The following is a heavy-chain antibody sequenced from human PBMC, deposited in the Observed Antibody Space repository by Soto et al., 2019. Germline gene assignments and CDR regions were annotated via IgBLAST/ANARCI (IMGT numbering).Heavy chain of an antibody. Sequence: SVKVSCKTSGYTFSSIGISWVRQAPGQGLEWMGWISPHKGDTYYAQRLQGRVTMTTDTSTNTAYMELRSLRSDDTAVYFCARDLDGSGSYFTNYWGPGTLVTVSS. D-gene: IGHD3-10*01. V-gene: IGHV1-18*01. CDR3: ARDLDGSGSYFTNY. J-gene: IGHJ4*02. CDR2: ISPHKGDT. CDR1: GYTFSSIG.